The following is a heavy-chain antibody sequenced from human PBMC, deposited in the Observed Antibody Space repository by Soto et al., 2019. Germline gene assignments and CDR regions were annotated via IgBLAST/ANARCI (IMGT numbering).Heavy chain of an antibody. Sequence: SGPTLVNPTQTLTLTCTFSGFSLSTSEVGVGWIRQPPGKALEWLALIYWDDDKRYSPSLKSRLTITKDTSKNQVVLTMTNMDPMDTAIYYCAHRQVSAPVVYWGQGTLVTVSS. J-gene: IGHJ4*02. V-gene: IGHV2-5*02. CDR1: GFSLSTSEVG. CDR3: AHRQVSAPVVY. D-gene: IGHD2-15*01. CDR2: IYWDDDK.